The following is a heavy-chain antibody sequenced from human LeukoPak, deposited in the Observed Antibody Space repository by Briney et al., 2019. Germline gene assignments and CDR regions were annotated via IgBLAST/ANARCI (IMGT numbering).Heavy chain of an antibody. CDR1: GCTFTSYG. J-gene: IGHJ4*02. V-gene: IGHV1-18*01. D-gene: IGHD6-19*01. CDR2: ISAYNGNT. Sequence: ASVKVSCKASGCTFTSYGISWVRQAPGQGLEWMGWISAYNGNTNYAQKLQGRVTMTTDTSTSTAYMELRSLRSDDTAVYYCARDQGGWCVRPGRLDYWGQGTLVTVSS. CDR3: ARDQGGWCVRPGRLDY.